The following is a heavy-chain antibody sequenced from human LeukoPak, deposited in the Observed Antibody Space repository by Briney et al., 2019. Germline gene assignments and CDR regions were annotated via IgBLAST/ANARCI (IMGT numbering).Heavy chain of an antibody. D-gene: IGHD3-10*01. CDR2: ISAYNGNT. Sequence: GASVKVSCKASGYTFSTNGISWVRQAPGQELEWMGWISAYNGNTNYAQKLQGRVTMTTDTSTSTAYMELRSLRSDDTAVYYCARDRGRAPFDPWGQGTLVTVSS. V-gene: IGHV1-18*01. J-gene: IGHJ5*02. CDR3: ARDRGRAPFDP. CDR1: GYTFSTNG.